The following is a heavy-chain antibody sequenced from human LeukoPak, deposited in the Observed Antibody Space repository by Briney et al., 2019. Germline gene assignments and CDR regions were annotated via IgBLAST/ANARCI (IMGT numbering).Heavy chain of an antibody. Sequence: GASVKVSCKASGYTFTGYYMHWVRQAPGHGLEWMGWINSNSGGTNYAQKFQGRVTMTRDTSISTAYMELSRLRSDDTAVYYCARDPEAAMVDLDYWGQGTLVTVSS. CDR3: ARDPEAAMVDLDY. D-gene: IGHD5-18*01. J-gene: IGHJ4*02. CDR2: INSNSGGT. V-gene: IGHV1-2*02. CDR1: GYTFTGYY.